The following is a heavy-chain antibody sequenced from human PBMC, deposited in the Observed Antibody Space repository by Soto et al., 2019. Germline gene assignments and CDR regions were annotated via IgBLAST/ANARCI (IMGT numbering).Heavy chain of an antibody. Sequence: ASVKVSCKASGYTFTSYYMHWVRQAPGQGLEWMGIINPSGGSTSYAQKFQGRVTMTRDTSTSTVYMELSSLRSEDTAVYYCASFPIDTAMVNDWFDPWGQGTLVTVSS. J-gene: IGHJ5*02. V-gene: IGHV1-46*01. D-gene: IGHD5-18*01. CDR1: GYTFTSYY. CDR2: INPSGGST. CDR3: ASFPIDTAMVNDWFDP.